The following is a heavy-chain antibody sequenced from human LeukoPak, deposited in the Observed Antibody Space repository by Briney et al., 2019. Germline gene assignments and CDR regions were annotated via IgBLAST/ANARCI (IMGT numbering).Heavy chain of an antibody. V-gene: IGHV3-53*01. CDR3: ATGAWGRLDS. CDR2: IYSGGST. CDR1: GFTFDDYG. Sequence: GGSLRLSCAASGFTFDDYGMSWVRQAPGKGLEWVSIIYSGGSTYYADSVKGRFTISRDNSKNTLYIQMNSLRVEDTAVYYCATGAWGRLDSWGQGTLVIVSS. D-gene: IGHD3-16*01. J-gene: IGHJ4*02.